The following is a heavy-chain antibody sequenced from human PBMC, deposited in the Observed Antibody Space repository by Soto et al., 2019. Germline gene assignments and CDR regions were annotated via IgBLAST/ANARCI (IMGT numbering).Heavy chain of an antibody. CDR3: ARQGFGPLHGLVDV. CDR2: VHHSWGS. Sequence: QVQLQESGPGLVKPSETMSLSCTVSGGSISSYYWSWFRQSPGKRMEWIGYVHHSWGSSYNPSLQSRVAIXXDTSKSQXSLKVTXXTATDTAVYYCARQGFGPLHGLVDVWGQGTTVTVSS. V-gene: IGHV4-59*08. D-gene: IGHD3-10*01. J-gene: IGHJ6*02. CDR1: GGSISSYY.